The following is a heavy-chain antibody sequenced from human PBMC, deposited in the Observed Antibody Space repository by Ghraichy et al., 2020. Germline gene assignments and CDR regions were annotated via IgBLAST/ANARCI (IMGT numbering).Heavy chain of an antibody. V-gene: IGHV3-48*02. Sequence: GESLNISCAASGFSFSTYGMNWVRQAPGKGLEWVSYISSSNTIYYADSVKGRFTISRDNAQNSLYLQMNSLRDEDTAVYYCARGANIAAGVDYWGQGTLVTVSS. CDR2: ISSSNTI. D-gene: IGHD6-13*01. J-gene: IGHJ4*02. CDR3: ARGANIAAGVDY. CDR1: GFSFSTYG.